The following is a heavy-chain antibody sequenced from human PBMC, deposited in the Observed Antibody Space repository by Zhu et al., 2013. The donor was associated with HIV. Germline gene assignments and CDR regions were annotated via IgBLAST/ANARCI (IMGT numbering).Heavy chain of an antibody. D-gene: IGHD6-19*01. CDR3: ARDHSSGAYSEYFQH. CDR2: IIPIFGTA. Sequence: QVQLVQSGAEVKKPGSSVKVSCKASGGTFSSYAISWVRQAPGQGLEWMGGIIPIFGTANYAQKFQGRVAITADESTSTAYMELSSLRSEDTAVYYCARDHSSGAYSEYFQHWGQGTLVTVSS. J-gene: IGHJ1*01. V-gene: IGHV1-69*01. CDR1: GGTFSSYA.